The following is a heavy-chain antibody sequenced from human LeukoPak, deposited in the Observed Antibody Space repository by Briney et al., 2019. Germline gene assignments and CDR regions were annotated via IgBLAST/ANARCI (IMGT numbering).Heavy chain of an antibody. V-gene: IGHV3-49*04. CDR1: GFTFGDYA. CDR2: IRSKAYGGTT. J-gene: IGHJ5*02. Sequence: GGSLRLSCTASGFTFGDYAMSWVRQAPGKGLEWVGFIRSKAYGGTTEYAASVKGRFTISRDDSKSIAYLQMNSLKTEDTAVYYCTREWVGDFWSSPFDPWGQGTLVTVSS. D-gene: IGHD3-3*01. CDR3: TREWVGDFWSSPFDP.